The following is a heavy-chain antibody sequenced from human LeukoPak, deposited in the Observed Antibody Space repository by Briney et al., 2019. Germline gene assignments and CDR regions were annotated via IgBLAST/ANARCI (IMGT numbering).Heavy chain of an antibody. V-gene: IGHV3-23*01. D-gene: IGHD2-2*01. CDR1: GFTFSNYG. CDR3: SKWKAIVLVPAARSPIDY. CDR2: SSGSGVTT. Sequence: GGSLSLSCAATGFTFSNYGMSWVRQATGKGLEWVSASSGSGVTTYYADSVKGRFTISRDNSKHTLYLQMNSLRAEDTAVYYCSKWKAIVLVPAARSPIDYWGQGTLVTVSS. J-gene: IGHJ4*02.